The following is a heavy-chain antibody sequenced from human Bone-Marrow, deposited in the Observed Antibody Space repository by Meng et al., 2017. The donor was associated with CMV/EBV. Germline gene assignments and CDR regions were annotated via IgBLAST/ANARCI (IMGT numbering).Heavy chain of an antibody. D-gene: IGHD6-19*01. V-gene: IGHV3-11*01. CDR1: FTFCYYY. CDR2: ISSSGSTI. CDR3: ARDRAYIAVAVPRYFDY. Sequence: FTFCYYYMSWLRQAPGRGLEWVSYISSSGSTIYYADSVKGRFTISRDNAKNSLYLQMNSLRAEDTAVYYCARDRAYIAVAVPRYFDYWGQGTLVTVSS. J-gene: IGHJ4*02.